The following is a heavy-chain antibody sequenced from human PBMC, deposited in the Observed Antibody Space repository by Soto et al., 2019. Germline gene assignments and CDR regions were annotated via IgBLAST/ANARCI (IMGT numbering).Heavy chain of an antibody. CDR1: GFTVSSIH. V-gene: IGHV3-53*01. CDR3: ARDELTDYYYGMDV. Sequence: GGSLRLSCAASGFTVSSIHMSWVRQAPGKGLEWVSVIYSGGSTYYADSVKGRFTISRDNSKNTPYLQMNSLRAEDTAVYYCARDELTDYYYGMDVWGQGTTVTVSS. J-gene: IGHJ6*02. D-gene: IGHD3-10*01. CDR2: IYSGGST.